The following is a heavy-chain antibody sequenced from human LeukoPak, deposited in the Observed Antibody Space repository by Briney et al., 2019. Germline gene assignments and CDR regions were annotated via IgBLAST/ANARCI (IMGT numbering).Heavy chain of an antibody. D-gene: IGHD6-13*01. CDR3: ARGSSSWDLDY. CDR2: INSDGSST. CDR1: EFTFSSYW. J-gene: IGHJ4*02. Sequence: GGSLRLSCAASEFTFSSYWMHWVRQAPGKGLVWVSRINSDGSSTTYADSVKGRFTFSRDNAKNTLYLQMNSLRAEDTAVYYCARGSSSWDLDYWGQGTLVTVSS. V-gene: IGHV3-74*01.